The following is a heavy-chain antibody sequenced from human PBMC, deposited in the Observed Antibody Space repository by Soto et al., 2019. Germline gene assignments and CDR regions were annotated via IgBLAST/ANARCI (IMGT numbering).Heavy chain of an antibody. CDR3: ARRRPIAVAGIFDY. Sequence: PSETLSLTCAVYGGSFSGYDWSWIRQPPGKGLEWIGEINHSGSTNYNPSLKSRVTISVDTSKNQFSLKLSSVTAADTAVYYCARRRPIAVAGIFDYWGQGTLVTVSS. CDR2: INHSGST. V-gene: IGHV4-34*01. CDR1: GGSFSGYD. D-gene: IGHD6-19*01. J-gene: IGHJ4*02.